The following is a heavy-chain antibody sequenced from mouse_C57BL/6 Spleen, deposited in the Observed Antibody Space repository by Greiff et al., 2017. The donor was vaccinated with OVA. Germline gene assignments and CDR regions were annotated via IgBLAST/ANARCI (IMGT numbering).Heavy chain of an antibody. CDR2: ISDGGSYT. CDR3: ARDRDYYGSSGFAY. CDR1: GFTFSSYA. Sequence: EVMLVESGGGLVKPGGSLKLSCAASGFTFSSYAMSWVRQTPEKRLEWVATISDGGSYTYYPDNVKGRFTISRDNAKNNLYLQMSHLKSEDTAMYYCARDRDYYGSSGFAYWGQGTLVTVSA. D-gene: IGHD1-1*01. V-gene: IGHV5-4*01. J-gene: IGHJ3*01.